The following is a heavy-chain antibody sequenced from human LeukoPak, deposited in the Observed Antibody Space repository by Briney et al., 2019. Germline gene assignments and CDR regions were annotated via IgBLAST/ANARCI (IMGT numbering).Heavy chain of an antibody. Sequence: GESLRISCKGSGYSFTSYWISWVRQMPGKGPEWMGRIDPSDSYTNYSPSFQGHVTISADKSISTAYLQWSSLKASDTAMYYCASDWSYAFDIWGQGTMVTVSS. V-gene: IGHV5-10-1*01. D-gene: IGHD3-9*01. CDR1: GYSFTSYW. CDR2: IDPSDSYT. J-gene: IGHJ3*02. CDR3: ASDWSYAFDI.